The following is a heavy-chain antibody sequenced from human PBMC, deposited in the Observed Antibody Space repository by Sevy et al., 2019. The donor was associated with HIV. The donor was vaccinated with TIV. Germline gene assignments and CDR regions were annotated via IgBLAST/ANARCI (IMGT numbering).Heavy chain of an antibody. CDR1: GYTFTSYG. Sequence: ASVKVSCKASGYTFTSYGISWVRQAPGQGLEWMGWISAYNGNTNYAQKLQGRVTMTTDTSTSTAYMELRSLRSDDTAVYYCARVFADDIVVVVAAYHWFDPWGQGTLVTVSS. CDR2: ISAYNGNT. J-gene: IGHJ5*02. CDR3: ARVFADDIVVVVAAYHWFDP. V-gene: IGHV1-18*01. D-gene: IGHD2-15*01.